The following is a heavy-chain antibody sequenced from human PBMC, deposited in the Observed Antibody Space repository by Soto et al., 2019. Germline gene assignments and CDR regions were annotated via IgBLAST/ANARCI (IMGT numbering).Heavy chain of an antibody. CDR1: GGSVSSGSYY. Sequence: SETLAITCTVSGGSVSSGSYYWSWIRQPPGKGLEWIGYVYYTGRTNYNPSLKSRVSISVDTSKNQFSLMLTSVTAADTAVYYCARDYDYFYFSGQGSRVTVAA. CDR3: ARDYDYFYF. J-gene: IGHJ4*02. CDR2: VYYTGRT. D-gene: IGHD3-16*01. V-gene: IGHV4-61*01.